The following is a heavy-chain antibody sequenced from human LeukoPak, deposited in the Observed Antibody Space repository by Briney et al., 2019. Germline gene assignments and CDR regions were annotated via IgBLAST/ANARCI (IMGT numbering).Heavy chain of an antibody. D-gene: IGHD6-6*01. CDR3: ARGSGGQLAQIRFDY. CDR1: GGSFSGYY. Sequence: PSETLSLTCAVYGGSFSGYYWSWIRQPPGKGLEWIGEINHSGSTNYNPSLKSRVTTSVDTSKNQFSLKLSSVTAADTAVYYCARGSGGQLAQIRFDYWGQGTLVTVSS. CDR2: INHSGST. J-gene: IGHJ4*02. V-gene: IGHV4-34*01.